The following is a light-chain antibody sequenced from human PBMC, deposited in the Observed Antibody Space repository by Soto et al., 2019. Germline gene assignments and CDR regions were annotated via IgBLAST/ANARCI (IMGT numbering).Light chain of an antibody. CDR1: QSISRD. V-gene: IGKV3-11*01. Sequence: EIVLTQSPATLSLSPGERATLSCRASQSISRDLAWYQQKPGQAPRLLIFDASNRATGIPDRFSGSGSGTDFTLTISSLESEDFAVYSCQQRTSWVTFGQGTRLAIK. J-gene: IGKJ5*01. CDR2: DAS. CDR3: QQRTSWVT.